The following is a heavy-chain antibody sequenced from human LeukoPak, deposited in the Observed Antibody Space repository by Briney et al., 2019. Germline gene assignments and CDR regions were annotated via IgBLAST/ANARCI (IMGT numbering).Heavy chain of an antibody. Sequence: SVKVSCKASGGTFSSYAISWVRQAPGQGLEWMGGIIPIFGTANYAQKFQGRVTITADESTSTAYMELSSLRSEDTAVYYCATRLVVAGTGGYYYYYYGMDVWGQGTTVTVSS. CDR2: IIPIFGTA. CDR3: ATRLVVAGTGGYYYYYYGMDV. V-gene: IGHV1-69*13. J-gene: IGHJ6*02. D-gene: IGHD6-19*01. CDR1: GGTFSSYA.